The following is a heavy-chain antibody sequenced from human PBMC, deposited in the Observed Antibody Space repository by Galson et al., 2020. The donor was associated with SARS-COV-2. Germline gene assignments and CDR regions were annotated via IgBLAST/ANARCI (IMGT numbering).Heavy chain of an antibody. V-gene: IGHV3-15*01. Sequence: GGSLRLSCAASGFTFSNAWMSWVRQAPGKGLEWVGRIKSKTDGGTTDYAAPVKGRFIISRDDSKNTLYLQMNSLKTEDTAVYYCTTTSAARFAVVVPAAAHYYYYYGMDVWGQGTTVTVSS. CDR3: TTTSAARFAVVVPAAAHYYYYYGMDV. CDR2: IKSKTDGGTT. D-gene: IGHD2-2*01. J-gene: IGHJ6*02. CDR1: GFTFSNAW.